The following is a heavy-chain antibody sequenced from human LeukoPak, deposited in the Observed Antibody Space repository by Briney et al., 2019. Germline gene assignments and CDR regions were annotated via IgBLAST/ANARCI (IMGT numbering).Heavy chain of an antibody. CDR3: AKEMNEWELPGWSLTFDY. CDR2: IYYSGST. Sequence: SETLSLTCTVSGGSISSYYWSWIRQPPGKGLEWIGYIYYSGSTNYNPSLKSRVTISVDTSKNQFSLKLSSVTAADTAVYSCAKEMNEWELPGWSLTFDYWGQGSLVTVSS. CDR1: GGSISSYY. V-gene: IGHV4-59*12. D-gene: IGHD1-26*01. J-gene: IGHJ4*02.